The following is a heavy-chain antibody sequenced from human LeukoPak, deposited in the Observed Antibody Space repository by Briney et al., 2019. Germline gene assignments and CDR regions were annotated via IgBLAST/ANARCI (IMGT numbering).Heavy chain of an antibody. CDR3: ARDLEAETAGVFDY. CDR2: INPNSGGT. D-gene: IGHD3-10*01. J-gene: IGHJ4*02. Sequence: GASVKVSCKASGYTFTGYYMHWGRQAPGQGLEGMGWINPNSGGTNYAQKFQGWVTMTRDTSISTAYMELSRLRSDDTAVYYCARDLEAETAGVFDYWGQGTLVTVSS. V-gene: IGHV1-2*04. CDR1: GYTFTGYY.